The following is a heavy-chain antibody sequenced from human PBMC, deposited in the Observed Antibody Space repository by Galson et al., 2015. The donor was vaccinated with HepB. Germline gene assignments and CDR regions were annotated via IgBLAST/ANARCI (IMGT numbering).Heavy chain of an antibody. CDR1: GFTFDDYA. V-gene: IGHV3-9*01. Sequence: SLRLSCAASGFTFDDYAMHWVRQAPGKGLEWVSGISWNSGTIGYADSVKGRFTISRDNAKNSLYLQTNSLRPEDTAFYYCAKDIQGGDSFWYFDLWGRGTLVTVSS. CDR2: ISWNSGTI. CDR3: AKDIQGGDSFWYFDL. D-gene: IGHD2-21*02. J-gene: IGHJ2*01.